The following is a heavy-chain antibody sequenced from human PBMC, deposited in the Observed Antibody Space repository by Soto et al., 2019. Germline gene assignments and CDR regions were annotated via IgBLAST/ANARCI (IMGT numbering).Heavy chain of an antibody. Sequence: WGSLRLSCAASGFTFSSYAMSWVRQAPGKGLEWVSAISGSGGSTYYADSVKGRFTISRDNSKNTLYLQMNSLRAEDTAVYYCAKENDFWSGSENYYYYGMDVWGQGTTVTVS. CDR3: AKENDFWSGSENYYYYGMDV. V-gene: IGHV3-23*01. CDR1: GFTFSSYA. CDR2: ISGSGGST. D-gene: IGHD3-3*01. J-gene: IGHJ6*02.